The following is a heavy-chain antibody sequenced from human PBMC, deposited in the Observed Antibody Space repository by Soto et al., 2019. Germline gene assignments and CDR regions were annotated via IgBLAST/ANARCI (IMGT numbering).Heavy chain of an antibody. CDR3: ARYSEYYDILTGYSRCFDY. CDR2: INHSGST. J-gene: IGHJ4*02. Sequence: SETLSLTCAVSGGSISSGGYSWSWIRQPPGKGLEWIGSINHSGSTYYNPSLKSRVTISVDRSKNQFSLELNSVTAADTAVFYCARYSEYYDILTGYSRCFDYWGQGTLVTVSS. V-gene: IGHV4-30-2*01. CDR1: GGSISSGGYS. D-gene: IGHD3-9*01.